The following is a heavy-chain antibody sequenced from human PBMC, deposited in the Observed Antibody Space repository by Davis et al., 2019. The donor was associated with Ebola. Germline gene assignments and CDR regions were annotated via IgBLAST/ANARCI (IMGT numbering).Heavy chain of an antibody. V-gene: IGHV3-11*06. CDR1: GFTFSDYY. CDR3: ARGSSSSFYYYGMDV. D-gene: IGHD6-6*01. J-gene: IGHJ6*02. CDR2: ISSSSSYT. Sequence: RGSLRLSCAASGFTFSDYYMSWIRQAPGKGLEWVSYISSSSSYTNYADSVKGRFTISRDNAKNSLYLQMNSLRAEDTAVYYCARGSSSSFYYYGMDVWGQGTTVTVSS.